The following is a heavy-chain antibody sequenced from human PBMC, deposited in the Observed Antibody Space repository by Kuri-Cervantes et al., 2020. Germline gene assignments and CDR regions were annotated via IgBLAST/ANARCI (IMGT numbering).Heavy chain of an antibody. CDR1: GGTFSSYA. CDR2: ISAYNGNT. D-gene: IGHD2-15*01. Sequence: ASVKVSCRASGGTFSSYAISWVRQAPGQGLEWMGWISAYNGNTNYAQKLQGRVTMTTDTSTSTAYMELRSLRSDDTAVYYCAREGWPGETPDYWGQGTLVTVSS. CDR3: AREGWPGETPDY. V-gene: IGHV1-18*01. J-gene: IGHJ4*02.